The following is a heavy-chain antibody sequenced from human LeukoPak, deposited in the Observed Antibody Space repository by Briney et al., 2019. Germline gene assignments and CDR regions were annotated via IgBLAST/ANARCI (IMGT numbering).Heavy chain of an antibody. Sequence: GGSLRLSCVASGFSFSTYWMTWVRQAPGKGLEWVANIKQDGTEKYYVDSVKGRFTISRDNARNSLYVQMSSLRAEDTAVYYCARDMSSWGNYGMDVWGQGTTVTVSS. CDR2: IKQDGTEK. V-gene: IGHV3-7*01. CDR3: ARDMSSWGNYGMDV. J-gene: IGHJ6*02. D-gene: IGHD2-15*01. CDR1: GFSFSTYW.